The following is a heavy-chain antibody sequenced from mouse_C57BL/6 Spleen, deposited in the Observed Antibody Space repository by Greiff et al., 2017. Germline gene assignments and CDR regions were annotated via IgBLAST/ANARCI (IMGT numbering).Heavy chain of an antibody. CDR3: ARSERGLFAY. CDR1: GYTFTSYW. Sequence: QVQLQQPGAELVMPGASVKLSCKASGYTFTSYWMHWVKQRPGQGLEWIGEIDPSDSYTNYNQKFKVKSTLTVDKSSSTAYMQLSSLTSEDSAVYYCARSERGLFAYWGQGTLVTVSA. J-gene: IGHJ3*01. CDR2: IDPSDSYT. V-gene: IGHV1-69*01.